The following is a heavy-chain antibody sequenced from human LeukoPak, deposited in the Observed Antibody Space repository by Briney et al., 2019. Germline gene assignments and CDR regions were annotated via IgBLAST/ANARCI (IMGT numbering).Heavy chain of an antibody. CDR2: TYYRSKWYN. V-gene: IGHV6-1*01. CDR3: ARVTSDYGGTNYYYYGMDV. J-gene: IGHJ6*02. Sequence: SQTLSLTCAISGDSVSSNSAAWNWIRQSPSRGLEWLGRTYYRSKWYNDYAVSVKSRITINPDTSKSQFSLQLNSVTPEDTAVYYCARVTSDYGGTNYYYYGMDVWGQGTTVTVSS. D-gene: IGHD4-23*01. CDR1: GDSVSSNSAA.